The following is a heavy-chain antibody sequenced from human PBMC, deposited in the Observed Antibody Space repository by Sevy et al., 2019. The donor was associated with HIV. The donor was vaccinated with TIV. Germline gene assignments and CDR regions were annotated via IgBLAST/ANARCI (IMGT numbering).Heavy chain of an antibody. CDR1: GLTFSSNA. J-gene: IGHJ3*02. CDR2: ISGGGGDT. CDR3: VKGARYTIPNDAFDI. Sequence: GGSLRLSCEASGLTFSSNAMSWVRQAPGKGLEWVSGISGGGGDTFYTDSVKGRFTISRDNSKNTLFLQINSLRAEDTALYYCVKGARYTIPNDAFDIWGQGTMVTVSS. V-gene: IGHV3-23*01. D-gene: IGHD2-2*02.